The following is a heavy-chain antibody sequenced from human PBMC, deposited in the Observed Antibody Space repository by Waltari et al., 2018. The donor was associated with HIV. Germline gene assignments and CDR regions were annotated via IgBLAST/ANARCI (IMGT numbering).Heavy chain of an antibody. V-gene: IGHV1-8*01. Sequence: QVQLVQSGAEVKKPGASVKVSCKASGYTFTSYDINWVRQATGQGLEWMGWMNPNSVNTGYAQKFQGRVTMTRNTSISTAYMELSSLRSEDTAVYYCARGRRYDYGDYNRDRDPWGQGTLVTVSS. J-gene: IGHJ5*02. D-gene: IGHD4-17*01. CDR3: ARGRRYDYGDYNRDRDP. CDR2: MNPNSVNT. CDR1: GYTFTSYD.